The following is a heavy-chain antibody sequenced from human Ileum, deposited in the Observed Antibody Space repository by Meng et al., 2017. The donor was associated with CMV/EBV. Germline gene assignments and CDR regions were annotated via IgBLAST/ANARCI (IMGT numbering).Heavy chain of an antibody. CDR2: ISVYNGDT. V-gene: IGHV1-18*01. Sequence: ASVKVSCKASGYTFRHYGITWVRQAPGQGLEWMGWISVYNGDTNYAQKVRGRVTMTTDTSTSAAYMELRSLRSDDTAVYYCARDRGGVGDVIVGISALGFWGQGTLVTVSS. CDR3: ARDRGGVGDVIVGISALGF. J-gene: IGHJ4*01. CDR1: GYTFRHYG. D-gene: IGHD1-26*01.